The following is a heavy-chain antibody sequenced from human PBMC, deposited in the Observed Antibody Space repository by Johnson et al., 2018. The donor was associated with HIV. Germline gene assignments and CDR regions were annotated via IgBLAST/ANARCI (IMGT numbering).Heavy chain of an antibody. J-gene: IGHJ3*02. CDR3: AKESETYGGNIGFQHAFDI. Sequence: QVQLVESGGGVVQPGRSLRLSCAASGFTISSYGMHWVRQAPGKGLEWVAVISYGGSNKYYADSVKGRFTVSRDNSKNTLYLQMNSLRADDTAVYYCAKESETYGGNIGFQHAFDIWGQGTMVTVSS. V-gene: IGHV3-30*18. CDR2: ISYGGSNK. CDR1: GFTISSYG. D-gene: IGHD4-23*01.